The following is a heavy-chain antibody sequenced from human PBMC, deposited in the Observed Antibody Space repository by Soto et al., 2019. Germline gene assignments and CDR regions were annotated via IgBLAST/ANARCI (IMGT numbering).Heavy chain of an antibody. J-gene: IGHJ5*02. CDR2: IYYSGST. D-gene: IGHD3-9*01. CDR1: GGSISSSSYY. Sequence: SETLSLTCTVSGGSISSSSYYWGWIRQPPGKGLEWIGSIYYSGSTYYSPSLKSRVTISVDTSKNQFSLKLSSVTAADTAVYYCARHYDILTGYYWAWFDPWGQGTLVT. V-gene: IGHV4-39*01. CDR3: ARHYDILTGYYWAWFDP.